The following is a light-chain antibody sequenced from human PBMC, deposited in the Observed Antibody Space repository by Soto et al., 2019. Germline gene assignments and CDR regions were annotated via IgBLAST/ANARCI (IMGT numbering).Light chain of an antibody. CDR2: AAS. CDR3: QKYNSATMT. Sequence: DIQMTQSPSSLSAYVGDRVTITCRASQGISNYLAWYQQKPGKVPKLLIYAASTLQSGVPSRFSGSGSGTDFTLTISSLQPEDVATYYCQKYNSATMTFGQGTQVESK. CDR1: QGISNY. J-gene: IGKJ1*01. V-gene: IGKV1-27*01.